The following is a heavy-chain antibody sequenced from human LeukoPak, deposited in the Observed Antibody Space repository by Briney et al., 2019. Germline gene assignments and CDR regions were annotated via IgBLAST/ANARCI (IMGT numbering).Heavy chain of an antibody. CDR2: IYYSGST. J-gene: IGHJ5*02. Sequence: PSETLSLTCTVPGGSISSYYWSWILQPPGKGLEWIGYIYYSGSTNYNPSLKSRVTISVDTSKNQFSLKLSSVTAADTAVYYCARFEFEWPNWFDPWGEGNLVTVSS. V-gene: IGHV4-59*01. D-gene: IGHD3-3*01. CDR1: GGSISSYY. CDR3: ARFEFEWPNWFDP.